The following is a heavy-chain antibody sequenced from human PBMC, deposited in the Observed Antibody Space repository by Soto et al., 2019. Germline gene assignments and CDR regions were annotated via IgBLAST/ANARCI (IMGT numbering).Heavy chain of an antibody. J-gene: IGHJ4*02. Sequence: PGGSLRLSWAASGFTFSSYAMSWVRQAQGKGLEWVSAISGSGDSTYDADSVKGRFTISRDNSKNTLYLQMNSLRAEDTAVYYCAKGIYSYGYNSFDYWSQGTLVTVSS. V-gene: IGHV3-23*01. D-gene: IGHD5-18*01. CDR2: ISGSGDST. CDR1: GFTFSSYA. CDR3: AKGIYSYGYNSFDY.